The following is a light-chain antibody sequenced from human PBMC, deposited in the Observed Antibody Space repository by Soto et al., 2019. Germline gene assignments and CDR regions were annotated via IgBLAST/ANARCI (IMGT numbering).Light chain of an antibody. J-gene: IGKJ4*01. Sequence: DIQMTQSPSSLSVSVGDTVTITCRASQRISTFLNWYQQKPGKDPNLLIYAASSLQSGVPSRFSGSGSGTDFTLTISSLQPEDFATYYCQQSYSTPPLTFGGGTKVEIK. CDR1: QRISTF. CDR2: AAS. V-gene: IGKV1-39*01. CDR3: QQSYSTPPLT.